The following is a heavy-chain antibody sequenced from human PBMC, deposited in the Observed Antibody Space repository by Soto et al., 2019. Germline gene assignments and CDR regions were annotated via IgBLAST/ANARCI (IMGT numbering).Heavy chain of an antibody. CDR1: GFSLSDAAMG. D-gene: IGHD1-26*01. CDR2: IFSNGEK. V-gene: IGHV2-26*01. CDR3: ARIKGFRHSGSPHGAFDI. Sequence: QVTLKESGPVLVKPTETLTLTCTVSGFSLSDAAMGVTWIRQPPGEALEWLAHIFSNGEKSYITSLKSRLTTSKDSSKSQVVLTMTNMDPVDTATYYCARIKGFRHSGSPHGAFDIWGQGTMVTVSS. J-gene: IGHJ3*02.